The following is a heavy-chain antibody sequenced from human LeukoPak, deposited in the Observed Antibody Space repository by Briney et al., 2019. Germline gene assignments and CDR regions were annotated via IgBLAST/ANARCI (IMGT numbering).Heavy chain of an antibody. J-gene: IGHJ5*02. V-gene: IGHV4-34*01. Sequence: SETLSLTCGVYDGSFSVSDYYWSWIRQPPGKGLEWIGEIHHSGSTDYTPSLKSRVTISIDTSKDQFSLRLTSVTVADTAVYYCTRDGTPRGGWFDPWGQGTRVTVSA. CDR2: IHHSGST. D-gene: IGHD3-10*01. CDR1: DGSFSVSDYY. CDR3: TRDGTPRGGWFDP.